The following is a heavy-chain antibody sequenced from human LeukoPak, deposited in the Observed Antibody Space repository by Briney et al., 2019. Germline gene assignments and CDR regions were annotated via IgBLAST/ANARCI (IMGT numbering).Heavy chain of an antibody. CDR3: ASVYVASGRSFDY. CDR2: INSDGSST. J-gene: IGHJ4*02. D-gene: IGHD3-10*01. V-gene: IGHV3-74*01. Sequence: GGSLRLSCAASGFTFRSYWMHWVRQAPGEGLVWVSRINSDGSSTNYADSVKGRFTISRDNAKNTLYLQMNSLRAEDTAVYYCASVYVASGRSFDYWGQGTRVTVSS. CDR1: GFTFRSYW.